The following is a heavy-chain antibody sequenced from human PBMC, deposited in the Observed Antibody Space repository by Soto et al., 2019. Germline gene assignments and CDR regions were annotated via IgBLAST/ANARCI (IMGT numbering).Heavy chain of an antibody. V-gene: IGHV1-69*13. D-gene: IGHD2-21*02. J-gene: IGHJ6*02. CDR2: IIPIFGTA. CDR1: GGTFSSYA. Sequence: SVKVSCKASGGTFSSYAISWVRQAPGQGLEWMGGIIPIFGTANYAQKFQGRVTITADESTSTAYMELSSLRSEDTAVYYCASSPVGDYYYYYGMDVWGQGTTVTVSS. CDR3: ASSPVGDYYYYYGMDV.